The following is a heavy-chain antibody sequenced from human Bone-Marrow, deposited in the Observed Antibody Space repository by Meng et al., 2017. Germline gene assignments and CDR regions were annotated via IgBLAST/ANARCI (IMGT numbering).Heavy chain of an antibody. CDR1: GFTFSSYA. CDR3: AREGYDILTGEAFDI. V-gene: IGHV3-30*04. D-gene: IGHD3-9*01. CDR2: ISYDGSNK. J-gene: IGHJ3*02. Sequence: GGSLRLSCAASGFTFSSYAMHWVRQAPGKGLEWVAVISYDGSNKYYADSVKGRFTISRDNSKNTLYLQMNSLRAEDTAVYYCAREGYDILTGEAFDIWGQGTMVTVSS.